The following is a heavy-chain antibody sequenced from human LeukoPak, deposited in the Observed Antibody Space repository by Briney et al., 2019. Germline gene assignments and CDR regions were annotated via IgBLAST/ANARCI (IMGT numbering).Heavy chain of an antibody. J-gene: IGHJ6*03. Sequence: PSETLSLTCTVSGGSISSYYWSWIRQPPGKGLEWIGYIYYSGSTNYNPSLKSRVTISVDTSKNQFSLKLSSVTAADTAVYYCARVVVAAFSRPYYYYYYMDVWGKGTTVTVSS. CDR2: IYYSGST. CDR3: ARVVVAAFSRPYYYYYYMDV. D-gene: IGHD2-15*01. CDR1: GGSISSYY. V-gene: IGHV4-59*01.